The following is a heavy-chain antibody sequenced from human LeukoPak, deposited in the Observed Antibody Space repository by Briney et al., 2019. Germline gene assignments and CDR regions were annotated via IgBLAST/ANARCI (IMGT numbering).Heavy chain of an antibody. Sequence: PGRSLRLSCAASGFTFSSYGMHWVRQAPGKGLEWVAVISYDGSNKYYADSVKGRFTISRDNSKNTLYLQINSLRAEDTAVYYCAKDKFGYWGQGTLVTVSS. CDR3: AKDKFGY. CDR1: GFTFSSYG. J-gene: IGHJ4*02. V-gene: IGHV3-30*18. CDR2: ISYDGSNK.